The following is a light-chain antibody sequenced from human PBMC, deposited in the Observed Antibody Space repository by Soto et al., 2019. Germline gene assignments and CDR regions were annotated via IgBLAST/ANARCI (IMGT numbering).Light chain of an antibody. V-gene: IGKV1-39*01. J-gene: IGKJ1*01. Sequence: DIQMTQSPSSLSASVGDRVTITCRASQSISSYLNWYQQKPGKAPKLLIYAASSLQSGVPSRFSGSGSGTDFTLTISSLQPEDFATDYGQQSYSTPQTFGQGTKVEIK. CDR1: QSISSY. CDR3: QQSYSTPQT. CDR2: AAS.